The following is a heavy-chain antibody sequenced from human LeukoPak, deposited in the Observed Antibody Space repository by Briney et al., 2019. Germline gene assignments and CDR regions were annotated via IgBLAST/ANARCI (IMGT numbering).Heavy chain of an antibody. CDR3: ARVEEGYGSGRRENYYYYYMDV. CDR1: GGSISSYY. V-gene: IGHV4-59*01. Sequence: TSETLSLTCTVSGGSISSYYWSWIRQPPGKGLEWIGYIYYSGSTNYNPSLKSRVTISVDTSKNQFSLKLSSVTAADTAVYYCARVEEGYGSGRRENYYYYYMDVWGKGTTVSISS. J-gene: IGHJ6*03. CDR2: IYYSGST. D-gene: IGHD3-10*01.